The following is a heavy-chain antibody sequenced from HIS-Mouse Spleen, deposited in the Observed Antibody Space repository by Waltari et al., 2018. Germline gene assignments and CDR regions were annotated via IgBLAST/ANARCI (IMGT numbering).Heavy chain of an antibody. CDR3: ATRGRIAARRAEYLQH. J-gene: IGHJ1*01. Sequence: EVQLLESGGGLVQPGGSLRLSCAASGFTFSSYAMNWVRQAPGKGLAWVSAISGGGGSTYYADSVKGRFTISRDKSKNTLYLQMNSLRAEDTAVYYCATRGRIAARRAEYLQHWGQGTLVTVSS. V-gene: IGHV3-23*01. CDR2: ISGGGGST. D-gene: IGHD6-6*01. CDR1: GFTFSSYA.